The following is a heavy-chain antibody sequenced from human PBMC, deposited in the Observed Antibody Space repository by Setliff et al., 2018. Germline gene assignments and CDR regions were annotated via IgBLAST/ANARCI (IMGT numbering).Heavy chain of an antibody. CDR2: IKQDGSEK. CDR3: ARNGDVDTGFLGYYYYYYMDV. Sequence: GGSLRLSCAASGFTFSSYAMSWVRQAPGKGLEWVANIKQDGSEKYYVDSVKGRFTISRDNAKNSLYLQMNSLRAEDTAVYYCARNGDVDTGFLGYYYYYYMDVWGKGTTVTVSS. V-gene: IGHV3-7*01. D-gene: IGHD5-18*01. CDR1: GFTFSSYA. J-gene: IGHJ6*03.